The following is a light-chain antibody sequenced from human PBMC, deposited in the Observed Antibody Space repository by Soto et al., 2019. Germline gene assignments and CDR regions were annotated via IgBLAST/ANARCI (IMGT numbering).Light chain of an antibody. CDR1: STDVGAYNY. J-gene: IGLJ1*01. CDR3: ISYTGKSASYV. V-gene: IGLV2-14*01. Sequence: QSALAQPASVSGSPGQSITISCTGTSTDVGAYNYVAWYQQHRGKAPKLIIYEVTNRASGVSYRFSASKAGNTASLTISGLHSEDEADYYCISYTGKSASYVFGTGTKVT. CDR2: EVT.